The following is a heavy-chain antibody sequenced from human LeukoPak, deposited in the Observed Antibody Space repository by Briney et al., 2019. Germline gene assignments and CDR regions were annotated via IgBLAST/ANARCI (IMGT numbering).Heavy chain of an antibody. CDR1: GGKFSSYA. CDR2: IMPIFGTA. J-gene: IGHJ4*02. D-gene: IGHD3-10*01. V-gene: IGHV1-69*13. CDR3: ASPRDGSGSYHTYYFDY. Sequence: SVKVSCKASGGKFSSYAISWVRQAPGQGLEWMGGIMPIFGTANYAQKFQGRVTITADESTSTAYMELSSLRSEDTAVYYCASPRDGSGSYHTYYFDYWGQGTLVTVSS.